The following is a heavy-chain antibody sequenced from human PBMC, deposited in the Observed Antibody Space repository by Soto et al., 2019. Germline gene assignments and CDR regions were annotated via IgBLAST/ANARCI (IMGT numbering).Heavy chain of an antibody. CDR1: GFTFSNAW. D-gene: IGHD5-12*01. V-gene: IGHV3-15*01. CDR2: VKSKTDGGTI. Sequence: EVQLVESGGGLVKPGGSLRLSCAASGFTFSNAWMTWVRQAPGKGLEWVGRVKSKTDGGTIDYAAPVKDRFTISRDDSKYTLYLQMNSLKTEDTAVYYCIGTYSGSSMRFDYWGQGTLVTVSS. J-gene: IGHJ4*02. CDR3: IGTYSGSSMRFDY.